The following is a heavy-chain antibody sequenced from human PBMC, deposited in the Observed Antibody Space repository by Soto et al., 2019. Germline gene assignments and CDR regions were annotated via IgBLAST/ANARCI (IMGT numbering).Heavy chain of an antibody. CDR1: GGSFSGYY. Sequence: QVQLQQWGAGLLKPSETLSLTCAVYGGSFSGYYWSWIRQPPGKGLEWIGEINHSGSTNYNPSLKSRVTIPVDTSKNQFSLELSSVTAAATAVYYCARPRGRYFDLWGRGTLVTVSS. CDR3: ARPRGRYFDL. V-gene: IGHV4-34*01. D-gene: IGHD3-10*01. J-gene: IGHJ2*01. CDR2: INHSGST.